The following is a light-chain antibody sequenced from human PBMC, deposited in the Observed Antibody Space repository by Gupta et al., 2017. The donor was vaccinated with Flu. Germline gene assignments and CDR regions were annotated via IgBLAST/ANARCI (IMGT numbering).Light chain of an antibody. Sequence: EIVLTQSPGTLSLYPGERATLSCRASQSVSSSYLAWYQQKPGQAPRLLFYGASSRAPGIPDRFSGSGSGTDFTLTISRLEPEDFAVYYCQQYGSSPHFGGGTKVEIK. J-gene: IGKJ4*01. CDR3: QQYGSSPH. CDR1: QSVSSSY. V-gene: IGKV3-20*01. CDR2: GAS.